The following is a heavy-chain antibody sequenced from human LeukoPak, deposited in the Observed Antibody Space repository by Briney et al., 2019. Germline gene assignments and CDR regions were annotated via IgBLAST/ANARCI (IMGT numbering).Heavy chain of an antibody. V-gene: IGHV1-69*04. CDR3: ARDMARGGPRDY. J-gene: IGHJ4*02. CDR1: GGTFSSYA. D-gene: IGHD4-23*01. CDR2: IIPILGIA. Sequence: GSSVKVSCKASGGTFSSYAISWVRQAPGQGLEWMGRIIPILGIANYAQKFQGRVTITADKSTSTAYMELSSLRSEDTAVYYCARDMARGGPRDYWGQGTLVTVSS.